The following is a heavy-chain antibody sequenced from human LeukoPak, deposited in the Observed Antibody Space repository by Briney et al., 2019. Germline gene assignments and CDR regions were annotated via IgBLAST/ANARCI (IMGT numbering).Heavy chain of an antibody. J-gene: IGHJ4*02. V-gene: IGHV3-48*03. CDR3: ARRARYYYGSGFFDE. CDR2: ISSSGSPI. Sequence: PGGSLRLSCAASGFTFNSYEMNWVRQAPGKGLEGVSYISSSGSPIYYADSVKGRFSISRDNAKNSLYLQMNSVRAEDTAVYYCARRARYYYGSGFFDEWGQGTLVTVSS. CDR1: GFTFNSYE. D-gene: IGHD3-10*01.